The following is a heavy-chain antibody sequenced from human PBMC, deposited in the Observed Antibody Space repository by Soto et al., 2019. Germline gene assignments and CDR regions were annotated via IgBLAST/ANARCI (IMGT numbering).Heavy chain of an antibody. Sequence: SETLSLTCAVYGGSFSGYYWSWIRQPPGKGLEWIGEINHSGSTNYNPSLRSRVTISVDTSKNQFSLKLSSVTAADTAVYYCARHKIGSYGDYFDYWGQGTLVTVSS. CDR3: ARHKIGSYGDYFDY. D-gene: IGHD4-17*01. CDR2: INHSGST. J-gene: IGHJ4*02. V-gene: IGHV4-34*01. CDR1: GGSFSGYY.